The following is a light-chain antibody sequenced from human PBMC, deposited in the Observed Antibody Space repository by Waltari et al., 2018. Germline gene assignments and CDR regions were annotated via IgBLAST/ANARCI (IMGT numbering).Light chain of an antibody. Sequence: SYVVTQPPSMSAAPGQTARITCGGRNIGSKGVHWLQQRPGQAPVLVVYDDKDRPSGIPERFSGSNSGNTATLTISRVEAGDEADYYCQVWDINSDHIWVFGGGTKLTVL. V-gene: IGLV3-21*02. CDR2: DDK. J-gene: IGLJ3*02. CDR1: NIGSKG. CDR3: QVWDINSDHIWV.